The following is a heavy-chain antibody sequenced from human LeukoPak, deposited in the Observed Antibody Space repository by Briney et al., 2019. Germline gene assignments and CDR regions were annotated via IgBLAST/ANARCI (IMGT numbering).Heavy chain of an antibody. CDR1: GFTFSSYS. D-gene: IGHD2-8*01. J-gene: IGHJ3*02. CDR2: ISSSSSYI. Sequence: PGGSLRLSCAASGFTFSSYSMNWVRQAPGKGLEWVSSISSSSSYIYYADSVKGRFTISRDNTKNSLDLQMNSLRAEDTAVYYCARAKRNGFDIWGQGTMVTVSS. V-gene: IGHV3-21*01. CDR3: ARAKRNGFDI.